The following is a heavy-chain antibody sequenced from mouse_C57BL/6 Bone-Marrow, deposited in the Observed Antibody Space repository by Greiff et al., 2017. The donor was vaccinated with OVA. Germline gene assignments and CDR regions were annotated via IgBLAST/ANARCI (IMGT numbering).Heavy chain of an antibody. CDR3: TSDGYYWFAY. CDR1: GFNIKDDY. Sequence: VQLQQSGAELVRPGASVKLSCAASGFNIKDDYMHWVKQRPEQGLEWIGWLDPENGDTEYASKFQGKATITADTSSNTAYLQLSSLTSEDTAVYYCTSDGYYWFAYWGQGTLVTVSA. V-gene: IGHV14-4*01. CDR2: LDPENGDT. D-gene: IGHD2-3*01. J-gene: IGHJ3*01.